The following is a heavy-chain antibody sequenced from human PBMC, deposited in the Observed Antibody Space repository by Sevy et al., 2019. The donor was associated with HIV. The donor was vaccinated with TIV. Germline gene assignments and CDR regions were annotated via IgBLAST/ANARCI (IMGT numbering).Heavy chain of an antibody. V-gene: IGHV3-23*01. CDR1: GFTFSNYA. CDR2: TSGTGGST. CDR3: HGDYDSSQLASYYYYGMDV. D-gene: IGHD3-22*01. J-gene: IGHJ6*02. Sequence: GGSLRLSCAASGFTFSNYAMTWVRQAPGKGLEWVSATSGTGGSTYYADSVKGRFTISRDNSKNTLYLQMNSLRAEDTAVYYCHGDYDSSQLASYYYYGMDVWGQGTTVTVSS.